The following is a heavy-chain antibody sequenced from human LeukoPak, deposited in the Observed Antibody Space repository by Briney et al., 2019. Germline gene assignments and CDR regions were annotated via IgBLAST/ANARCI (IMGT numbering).Heavy chain of an antibody. D-gene: IGHD2-15*01. CDR3: AKQGCSGGSCYFDY. J-gene: IGHJ4*02. CDR2: ISGSDYST. V-gene: IGHV3-23*01. Sequence: GGSLRLSCAASGFTVSSNYMSWVRQAPGKGLEWVSGISGSDYSTYYADSVKGRFTISRDNSKNTLYLQMNSLRAEDTAVYNCAKQGCSGGSCYFDYWGQGTLVTVSS. CDR1: GFTVSSNY.